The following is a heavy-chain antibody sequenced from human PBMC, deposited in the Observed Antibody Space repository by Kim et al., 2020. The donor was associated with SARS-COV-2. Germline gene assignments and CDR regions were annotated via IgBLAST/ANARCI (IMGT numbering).Heavy chain of an antibody. J-gene: IGHJ4*02. D-gene: IGHD6-6*01. Sequence: GGSLRLFCAASGFTFDMYWMHWVRQVPGKGLVWVSRIKSDGSSTNYADFVKDRFTISRDNGKSTVYLQMNSLRVEDTALYYCGAGPSSNGHLTEYWGQGTPVTVS. V-gene: IGHV3-74*01. CDR1: GFTFDMYW. CDR3: GAGPSSNGHLTEY. CDR2: IKSDGSST.